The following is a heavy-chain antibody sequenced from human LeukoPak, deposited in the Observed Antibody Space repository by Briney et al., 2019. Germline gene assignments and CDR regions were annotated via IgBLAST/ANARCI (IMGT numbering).Heavy chain of an antibody. Sequence: NTGGSLRLSCVASGFTFSSYSMNWVRQAPGKGLEWVSSISSSATYTYYADSVKGRFTISRDNAKKSVYLQMNSLRADDSALYYCARDSTADLDYWGQGTLVTVPS. V-gene: IGHV3-21*01. D-gene: IGHD6-19*01. J-gene: IGHJ4*02. CDR1: GFTFSSYS. CDR2: ISSSATYT. CDR3: ARDSTADLDY.